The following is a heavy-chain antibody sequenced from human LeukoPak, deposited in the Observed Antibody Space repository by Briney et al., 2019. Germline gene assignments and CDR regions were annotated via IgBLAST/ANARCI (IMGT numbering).Heavy chain of an antibody. J-gene: IGHJ4*02. D-gene: IGHD6-19*01. CDR3: ARDSRGGWSGYFDT. Sequence: PGRSLRLSCAASGFIFSSYGMYWVRQAPSKGLEWVAVVWHDGSAEFYAESVKGRFSISRDDSKNTLHLQMNSLRAEDTGLYYCARDSRGGWSGYFDTWGQGTPVTVSS. V-gene: IGHV3-33*07. CDR1: GFIFSSYG. CDR2: VWHDGSAE.